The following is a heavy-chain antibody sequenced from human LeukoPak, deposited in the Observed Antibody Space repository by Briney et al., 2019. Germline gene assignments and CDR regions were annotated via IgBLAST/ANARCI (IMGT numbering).Heavy chain of an antibody. CDR3: AKESLASSSFDY. D-gene: IGHD6-13*01. CDR1: GFTFSSYG. J-gene: IGHJ4*02. CDR2: ISYDGSNK. V-gene: IGHV3-30*18. Sequence: GRSLRLSCAASGFTFSSYGMHWVRQAPGKGLEWVAVISYDGSNKYYADSVKGRFTISRDNSKNTLYLQMNSLRAEDTAVYYCAKESLASSSFDYWGQGTLVTVSS.